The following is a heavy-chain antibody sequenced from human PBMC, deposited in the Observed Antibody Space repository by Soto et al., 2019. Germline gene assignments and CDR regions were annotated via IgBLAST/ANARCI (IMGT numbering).Heavy chain of an antibody. CDR1: GGSLSSYY. D-gene: IGHD6-6*01. J-gene: IGHJ5*02. CDR2: VYYSGST. Sequence: SETLSLTCTVSGGSLSSYYWSWIRQPPGKGLEWFGYVYYSGSTKYSPSLKSRVTISVDASKNQLSLKLSSVTAADTAVYYCARGAQSIAGPNWFDPWGQGTLVTVSS. V-gene: IGHV4-59*01. CDR3: ARGAQSIAGPNWFDP.